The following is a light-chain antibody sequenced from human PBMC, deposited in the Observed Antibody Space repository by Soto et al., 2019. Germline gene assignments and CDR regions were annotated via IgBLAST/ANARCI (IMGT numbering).Light chain of an antibody. Sequence: IQLTQSPTSLSASIGDRVTITCQASHDISNYLNWYQQRPGKAPKLLIYDASNLETGVPSRFSGSGSGTDFTFTISSLQPEDIATYYCQHGWTFGQGTKVDIK. J-gene: IGKJ1*01. CDR1: HDISNY. CDR3: QHGWT. V-gene: IGKV1-33*01. CDR2: DAS.